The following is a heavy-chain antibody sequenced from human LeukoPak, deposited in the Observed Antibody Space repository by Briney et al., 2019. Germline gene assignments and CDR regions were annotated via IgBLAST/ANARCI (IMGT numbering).Heavy chain of an antibody. J-gene: IGHJ3*02. CDR3: ARASDSSGRYSGGHI. Sequence: SETLSLTCTVSGGSISNNFWSWIRQAPGKGLEWIGYVHSDATTKYNPSLTSRVTISIDTPKNQFSLKVNSVTAADTAVYYCARASDSSGRYSGGHIWGQGTMVTVSS. CDR2: VHSDATT. V-gene: IGHV4-59*01. CDR1: GGSISNNF. D-gene: IGHD6-13*01.